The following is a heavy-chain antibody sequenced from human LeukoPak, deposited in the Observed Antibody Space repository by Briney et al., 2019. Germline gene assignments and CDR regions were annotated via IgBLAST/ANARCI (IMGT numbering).Heavy chain of an antibody. D-gene: IGHD3-22*01. V-gene: IGHV3-30*03. J-gene: IGHJ4*02. Sequence: PGMSLRLSCAASGVTLSPYGMHWVRQAPGKGLEWVAVISYEGGTQHYADSVKGRFTISRDNAKNSLYLEMNSLRADDTAVYYCARVAPRFWYESSGYIFENWGQGTLVIVSS. CDR2: ISYEGGTQ. CDR1: GVTLSPYG. CDR3: ARVAPRFWYESSGYIFEN.